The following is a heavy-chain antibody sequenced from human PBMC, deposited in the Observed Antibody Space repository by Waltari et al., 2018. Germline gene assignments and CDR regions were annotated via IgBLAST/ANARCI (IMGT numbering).Heavy chain of an antibody. J-gene: IGHJ3*02. CDR3: AREWDHYDNSGKGAFEI. CDR1: GGSISRGGYY. Sequence: QVQLQESGPGLVKPSQTLSLTCIVSGGSISRGGYYWRWIRQPAGKGLGWIGRVFTSGLTNYNPSLKSRVTVSLDTSKNHFSLNLSSVTAADTAVYYCAREWDHYDNSGKGAFEIWGQGTLVTVSS. CDR2: VFTSGLT. V-gene: IGHV4-61*02. D-gene: IGHD3-22*01.